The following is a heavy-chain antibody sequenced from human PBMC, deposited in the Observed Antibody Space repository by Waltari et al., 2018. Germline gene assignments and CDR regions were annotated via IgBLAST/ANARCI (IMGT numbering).Heavy chain of an antibody. CDR2: ISWNSGSI. Sequence: EVQLVESGGGLVQPGRSLRLSCAASGFTFDDYAMHWVRQAPGKGREWVSGISWNSGSIGYADSVKGRFTISRDNAKNSLYLQMNSLRAEDTALYYCAKGAAAGPDYFDYWGQGTLVTVSS. J-gene: IGHJ4*02. V-gene: IGHV3-9*01. CDR1: GFTFDDYA. CDR3: AKGAAAGPDYFDY. D-gene: IGHD6-13*01.